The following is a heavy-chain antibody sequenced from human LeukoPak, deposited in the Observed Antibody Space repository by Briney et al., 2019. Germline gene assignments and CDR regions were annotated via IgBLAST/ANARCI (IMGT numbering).Heavy chain of an antibody. CDR2: IRHDGSNK. CDR1: GFIFRSYG. CDR3: AKERRAGYFDWLNKGYYFDY. Sequence: PGGSLRLSCGASGFIFRSYGMHWVRQAPGKGLEWLAFIRHDGSNKYYADSVKGRFTISRDNSKNTLYLQMNSLRAEDTAVYYCAKERRAGYFDWLNKGYYFDYWGQGTLVTVSS. D-gene: IGHD3-9*01. V-gene: IGHV3-30*02. J-gene: IGHJ4*02.